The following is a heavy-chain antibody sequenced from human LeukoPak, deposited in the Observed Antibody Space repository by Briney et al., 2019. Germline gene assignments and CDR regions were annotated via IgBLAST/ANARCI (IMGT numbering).Heavy chain of an antibody. Sequence: PGRSLRLSCAASGFTFSSYAMHWVRQAPGKGLEWVAVISYDGSNKYYADSVKGRFTISRDNSKNTLYLQMNSLRAEDTAVYYCARDWNGAGGYSYGSFDYWGQGTLVTVSS. CDR1: GFTFSSYA. CDR3: ARDWNGAGGYSYGSFDY. D-gene: IGHD5-18*01. CDR2: ISYDGSNK. J-gene: IGHJ4*02. V-gene: IGHV3-30*04.